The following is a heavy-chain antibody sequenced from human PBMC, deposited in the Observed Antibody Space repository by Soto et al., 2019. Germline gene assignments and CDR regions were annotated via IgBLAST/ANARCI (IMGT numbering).Heavy chain of an antibody. V-gene: IGHV3-21*01. J-gene: IGHJ4*02. CDR3: ARGGGYGSVYYFDS. CDR2: IRSSSDYI. CDR1: GFTFSSYS. D-gene: IGHD3-10*01. Sequence: EVQLVESGGGLVKPGGSLRLSCAASGFTFSSYSMNWVRQAPGTGLEWVSSIRSSSDYIFYADSVKGRFTISRDNAKNSLYLQMNSLRAEDTAVYYCARGGGYGSVYYFDSWGQGTLVTVSS.